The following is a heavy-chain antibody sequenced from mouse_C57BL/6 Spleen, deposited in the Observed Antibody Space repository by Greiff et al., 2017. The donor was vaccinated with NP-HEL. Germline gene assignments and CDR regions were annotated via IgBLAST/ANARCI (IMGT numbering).Heavy chain of an antibody. CDR3: ASIYYGYHYAMDY. J-gene: IGHJ4*01. CDR2: INYDGSST. CDR1: GFTFSDYY. D-gene: IGHD2-2*01. Sequence: EVKLVESEGGLVQPGSSMKLSCTASGFTFSDYYMAWVRQVPEKGLEWVANINYDGSSTYYLDSLKSRFIISRDNAKNILYLQMSSLKSEDTATYYCASIYYGYHYAMDYWGQGTSVTVSS. V-gene: IGHV5-16*01.